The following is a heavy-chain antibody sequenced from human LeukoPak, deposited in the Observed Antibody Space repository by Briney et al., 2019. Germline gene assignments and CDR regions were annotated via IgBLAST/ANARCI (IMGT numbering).Heavy chain of an antibody. V-gene: IGHV1-69*06. D-gene: IGHD3-10*01. Sequence: ASVKVSCKASGGTFSNYAISWVRQAPGQGLEWMGGIIPIFGTANYAQKFQGRVTITADKSTSTAYMELSSLRSEDTAVYYCARGFQDPYYSGSYYFDYWGQGTLVTVSS. CDR2: IIPIFGTA. J-gene: IGHJ4*02. CDR1: GGTFSNYA. CDR3: ARGFQDPYYSGSYYFDY.